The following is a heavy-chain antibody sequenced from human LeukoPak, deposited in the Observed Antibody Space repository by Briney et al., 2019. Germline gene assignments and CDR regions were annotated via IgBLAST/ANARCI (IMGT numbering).Heavy chain of an antibody. CDR2: IYYSGNT. CDR1: GVSISSSNSY. Sequence: SETLSLTCTVSGVSISSSNSYWGWIRQPPGKGLEWIGSIYYSGNTYYNASLKSQVSISIDTSKNQFSLRLTSVTAADTAVYYCARRRGSFGVYYYYYYMDVWGKGTTVTVSS. V-gene: IGHV4-39*01. J-gene: IGHJ6*03. D-gene: IGHD3-16*01. CDR3: ARRRGSFGVYYYYYYMDV.